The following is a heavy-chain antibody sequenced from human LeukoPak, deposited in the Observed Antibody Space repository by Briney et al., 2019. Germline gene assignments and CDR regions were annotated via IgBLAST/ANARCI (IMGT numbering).Heavy chain of an antibody. D-gene: IGHD3-10*01. J-gene: IGHJ4*02. CDR2: IYYSGST. CDR1: GGSISSGGYY. CDR3: ARGIPSYYGSGSYYNVGVFDY. Sequence: SETLSLTCTVSGGSISSGGYYWSWIRQHPGKGLEWIGYIYYSGSTYYNPSLKSRVTISVDTSKNQFSLKLSSVTAADTAVYYCARGIPSYYGSGSYYNVGVFDYWGQGTLVTVSP. V-gene: IGHV4-31*03.